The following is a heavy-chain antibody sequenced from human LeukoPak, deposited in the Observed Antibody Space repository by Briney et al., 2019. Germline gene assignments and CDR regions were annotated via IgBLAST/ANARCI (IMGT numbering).Heavy chain of an antibody. Sequence: PSETLSLTCTVSGYSISSGYYWGWIRQPPGKGLEWIGSIYHSGSTYYNPSLKSRVTISVDTSKNQFSLKLSSVTAADTAVYYCARGAERWLQFPPFDYWGQGTLVTVSS. CDR1: GYSISSGYY. CDR3: ARGAERWLQFPPFDY. J-gene: IGHJ4*02. CDR2: IYHSGST. V-gene: IGHV4-38-2*02. D-gene: IGHD5-24*01.